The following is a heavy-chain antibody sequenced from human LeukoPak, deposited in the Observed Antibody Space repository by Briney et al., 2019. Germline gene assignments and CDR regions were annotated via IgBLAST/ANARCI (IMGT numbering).Heavy chain of an antibody. CDR3: ARFLKNPVNRGGPANYYMDV. CDR1: GYTFTSYG. J-gene: IGHJ6*03. CDR2: ISAYNGNT. D-gene: IGHD2/OR15-2a*01. V-gene: IGHV1-18*01. Sequence: ASVKVSCKASGYTFTSYGISWVRQAPGQGLEWMGWISAYNGNTNYAQKFQGRVTMTRNTSISTAYIELSSLRFEDTAEYYCARFLKNPVNRGGPANYYMDVWGKGTTVT.